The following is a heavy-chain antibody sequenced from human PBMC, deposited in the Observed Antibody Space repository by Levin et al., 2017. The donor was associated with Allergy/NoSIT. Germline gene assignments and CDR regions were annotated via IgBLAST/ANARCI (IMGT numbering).Heavy chain of an antibody. CDR1: GFTFSSYG. D-gene: IGHD3-22*01. CDR3: ARSEYYDSSGVYDY. J-gene: IGHJ4*02. CDR2: ISYDGSNK. V-gene: IGHV3-30*03. Sequence: PGGSLRLSCAASGFTFSSYGMHWVRQAPGKGLEWVAVISYDGSNKYYADSVKGRSTISRDNSKNTLFLQMNSLRPEDTAVYYCARSEYYDSSGVYDYWGQGTLVTVSS.